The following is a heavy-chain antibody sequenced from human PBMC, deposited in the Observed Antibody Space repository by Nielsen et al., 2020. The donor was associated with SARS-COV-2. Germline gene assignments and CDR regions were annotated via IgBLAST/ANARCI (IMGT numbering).Heavy chain of an antibody. Sequence: SLRLSCAASGFTFVDYAMHWVRQAPGKGLEWVSGISWNSGSIGYADSVKGRFTISRHSSENSLYLQMNSLRAEDTAVYYCARGGYCSSSSCYNAFDVWGEGTMVIVSS. CDR2: ISWNSGSI. CDR1: GFTFVDYA. V-gene: IGHV3-9*01. CDR3: ARGGYCSSSSCYNAFDV. D-gene: IGHD2-2*03. J-gene: IGHJ3*01.